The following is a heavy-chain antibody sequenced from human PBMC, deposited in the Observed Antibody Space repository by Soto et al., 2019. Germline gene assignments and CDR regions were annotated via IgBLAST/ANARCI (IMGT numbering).Heavy chain of an antibody. V-gene: IGHV1-18*01. J-gene: IGHJ4*01. D-gene: IGHD6-6*01. CDR1: GYTFTNYG. CDR3: SRGTSIPAAGDY. CDR2: VSAYNVER. Sequence: QVQLVQSGAEVKQPGASVKVSCKASGYTFTNYGINWVRQAPGQGLEWLGRVSAYNVERMYAQRVQARVIMTTDTSTTTAYMELRSLRSDDTAVYYCSRGTSIPAAGDYWGQGTLVTVSS.